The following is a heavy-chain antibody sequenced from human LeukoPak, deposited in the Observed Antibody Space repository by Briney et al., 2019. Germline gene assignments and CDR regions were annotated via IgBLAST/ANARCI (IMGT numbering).Heavy chain of an antibody. CDR2: IYDSGTT. J-gene: IGHJ4*02. CDR3: ARGGDRRGFDY. Sequence: SQTLSLTCTVSGGSISNGGYYWSWLRQHPGMGLECIGYIYDSGTTYYNPALQSRVTISVDTSDNKFSLKLRSLTAADTAVYYCARGGDRRGFDYWGQGTLVTVSS. CDR1: GGSISNGGYY. D-gene: IGHD1-14*01. V-gene: IGHV4-31*03.